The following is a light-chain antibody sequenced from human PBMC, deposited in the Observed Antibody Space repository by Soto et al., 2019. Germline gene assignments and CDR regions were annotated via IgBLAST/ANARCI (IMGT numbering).Light chain of an antibody. Sequence: EIVMTQSPATLSVSPGERATLSCRASQSASRNLAWYQQKPGQAPRLLIYGASTRATGIPATFSGSGSGTDFTLTISSLPSEDFAVYYCQQYNKWPLTFGGGTKVEIK. CDR3: QQYNKWPLT. J-gene: IGKJ4*01. CDR1: QSASRN. V-gene: IGKV3-15*01. CDR2: GAS.